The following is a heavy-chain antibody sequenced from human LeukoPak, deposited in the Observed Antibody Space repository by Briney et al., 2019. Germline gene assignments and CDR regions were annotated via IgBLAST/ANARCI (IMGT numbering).Heavy chain of an antibody. Sequence: PGGSLRLSCAASGFTFSSYAMSWVRQAPGKGLEWVSGISGSGGSTYYADSVKGRFTISRDNSKNTLHLQMNSLRAEDTAVYHCARQLGYCSDGSCYFDSWGQGTLVTVSS. CDR3: ARQLGYCSDGSCYFDS. J-gene: IGHJ4*02. D-gene: IGHD2-15*01. CDR1: GFTFSSYA. V-gene: IGHV3-23*01. CDR2: ISGSGGST.